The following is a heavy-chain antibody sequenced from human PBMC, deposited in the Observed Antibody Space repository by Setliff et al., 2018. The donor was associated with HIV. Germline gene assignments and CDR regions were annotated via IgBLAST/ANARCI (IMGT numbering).Heavy chain of an antibody. V-gene: IGHV1-18*01. J-gene: IGHJ4*02. CDR3: ARDRRYSGIYHIDY. D-gene: IGHD1-26*01. CDR1: GYTFPNYG. Sequence: ASVKVSCKASGYTFPNYGISWVRQAPGQGLEWMGWVSAYNGLTNYAQNLQGRVTMTTDTSSTTAFLGLRSLRSDDTAMYYCARDRRYSGIYHIDYWGQGTRVTVSS. CDR2: VSAYNGLT.